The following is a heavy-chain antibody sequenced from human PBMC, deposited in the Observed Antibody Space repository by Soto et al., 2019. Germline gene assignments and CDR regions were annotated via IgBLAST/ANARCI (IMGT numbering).Heavy chain of an antibody. CDR1: GGTFSSYA. Sequence: QVQLVQSGAEVKKPGSSVKVSCKASGGTFSSYASSWVRQAPGQGLEWMGGIIPIFGTANYAQKFQGRVTLTADXSXSXSYMALSSLRSEDTAVYYCASHSYGYFPHYYHGMDVWGQGTTVTVSS. D-gene: IGHD5-18*01. CDR3: ASHSYGYFPHYYHGMDV. CDR2: IIPIFGTA. J-gene: IGHJ6*02. V-gene: IGHV1-69*12.